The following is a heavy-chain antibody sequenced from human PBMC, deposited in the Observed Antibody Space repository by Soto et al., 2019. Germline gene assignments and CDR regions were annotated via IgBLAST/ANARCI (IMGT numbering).Heavy chain of an antibody. D-gene: IGHD1-26*01. CDR3: ARVSGSYYYGMDV. Sequence: QVQLQESGPGLVKPSGTLSLTCAVSGGSISSSNWWSWVRQPPGKGLEWIGEIYHSGSTNYNPSLQSRVTISVDKSKNQFSLRLTSVTAADTAVYYCARVSGSYYYGMDVWGQGTTVTVSS. CDR1: GGSISSSNW. CDR2: IYHSGST. J-gene: IGHJ6*02. V-gene: IGHV4-4*02.